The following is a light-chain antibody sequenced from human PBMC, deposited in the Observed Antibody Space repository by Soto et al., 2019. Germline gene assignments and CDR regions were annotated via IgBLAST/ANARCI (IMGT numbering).Light chain of an antibody. CDR2: GTS. Sequence: IALTQSPGTLSLSPGERATLSCRASQTVNRNYLAWYQHKPGQAPRLLIYGTSTRATGIPDRFSGSGSGTDFTLTISRLEPADFAVYYCQQYGSAWTFGQGTKVEIK. V-gene: IGKV3-20*01. CDR1: QTVNRNY. J-gene: IGKJ1*01. CDR3: QQYGSAWT.